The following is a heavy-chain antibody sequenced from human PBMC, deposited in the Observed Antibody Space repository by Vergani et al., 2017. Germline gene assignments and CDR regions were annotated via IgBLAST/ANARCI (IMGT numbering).Heavy chain of an antibody. CDR3: TKAGQYDSDNFHDS. D-gene: IGHD3-22*01. CDR2: IRYDGTKR. CDR1: GFTFRIYG. J-gene: IGHJ1*01. V-gene: IGHV3-30*02. Sequence: QVQLVESGGGVVQPGGSLRLSCIASGFTFRIYGMHWVRQAPGKGLEWVAFIRYDGTKRFYGDPVKGRFTISRDNSQTTVFLQMNSLKADDSAVYYCTKAGQYDSDNFHDSWGQGALVTVAS.